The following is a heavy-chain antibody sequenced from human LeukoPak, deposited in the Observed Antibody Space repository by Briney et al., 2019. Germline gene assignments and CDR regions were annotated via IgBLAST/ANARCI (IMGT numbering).Heavy chain of an antibody. CDR2: INHSGST. CDR1: GGSFSGYY. Sequence: SETLSLTCAVYGGSFSGYYWSWIRQPPGKGLEWIGEINHSGSTNYNPSLKSRVTISVDTSKNQFSLKLSSVTAADTAVYYCARVCEVRGFDYWGQGTLVTVSS. D-gene: IGHD3-10*01. V-gene: IGHV4-34*01. CDR3: ARVCEVRGFDY. J-gene: IGHJ4*02.